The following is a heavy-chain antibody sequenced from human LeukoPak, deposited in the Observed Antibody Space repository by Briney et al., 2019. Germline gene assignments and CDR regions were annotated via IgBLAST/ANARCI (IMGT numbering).Heavy chain of an antibody. V-gene: IGHV3-48*01. CDR3: AKPKVGAKYYYGMDV. J-gene: IGHJ6*02. D-gene: IGHD1-26*01. Sequence: PGGSLRLSCAASGFTFSSYSMNWVRQAPGKGLEWVSYISSSSSTIYYADSVKGRFTISRDNSKNTVHLQMNSLRAEDMAVYYCAKPKVGAKYYYGMDVWGQGTTVTVSS. CDR2: ISSSSSTI. CDR1: GFTFSSYS.